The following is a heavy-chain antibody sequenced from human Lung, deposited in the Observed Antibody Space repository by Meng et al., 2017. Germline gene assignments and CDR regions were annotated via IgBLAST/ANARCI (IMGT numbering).Heavy chain of an antibody. CDR2: IAHDGYNK. CDR3: TRRGNWGSAFDI. V-gene: IGHV3-30*04. J-gene: IGHJ3*02. CDR1: GFSFSTYP. Sequence: QGQVVESGGGVVQPGRSLRLSCVASGFSFSTYPVHWVRQAPGKGLQWVAIIAHDGYNKDYADSVKGRFTISRDNSKNTLSLEMNDLRVEDTAVYYCTRRGNWGSAFDIWGQGTMVTVSS. D-gene: IGHD3-16*01.